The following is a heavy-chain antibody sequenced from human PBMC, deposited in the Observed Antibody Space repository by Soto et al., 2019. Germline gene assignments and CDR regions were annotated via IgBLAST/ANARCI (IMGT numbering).Heavy chain of an antibody. V-gene: IGHV1-18*01. CDR3: ARDYYDSSGYYPGPHAFDI. CDR2: ISAYNGNT. Sequence: ASVKVSCKASGYTFTSYGISWVRQAPGQGLEWMGWISAYNGNTNYAQKLQGRVTMTTDTSTSTAYMELRSLRSDDTAVYYCARDYYDSSGYYPGPHAFDIWGQGTMVTVSS. D-gene: IGHD3-22*01. J-gene: IGHJ3*02. CDR1: GYTFTSYG.